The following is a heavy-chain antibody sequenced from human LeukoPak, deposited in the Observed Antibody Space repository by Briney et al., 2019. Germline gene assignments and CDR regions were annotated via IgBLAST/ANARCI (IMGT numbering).Heavy chain of an antibody. D-gene: IGHD6-19*01. J-gene: IGHJ4*02. CDR3: VRHSGSGWYSFDY. Sequence: SETLSLTCTVSGGSISSYYWSWSRQPAGKELEWIGYSYYSGSTDYNPSLKSRVTISVDRSNNQFSLKLSSVTAADTAVYYCVRHSGSGWYSFDYWGQGTLVTVSS. V-gene: IGHV4-59*08. CDR1: GGSISSYY. CDR2: SYYSGST.